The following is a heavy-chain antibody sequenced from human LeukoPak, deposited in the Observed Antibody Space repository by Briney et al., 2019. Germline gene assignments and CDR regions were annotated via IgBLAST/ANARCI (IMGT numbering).Heavy chain of an antibody. D-gene: IGHD2-21*02. Sequence: ASVKVSCKASGYTFTNYVISWVRQAPGQGLEWVGWISAYNGNTNYAHNLQGRFTMTTDTSTSTAYLELKSLRSDDTAVYYCARGVVLAYCGGDCYSDFDYWGQGTLVSVSS. J-gene: IGHJ4*02. CDR3: ARGVVLAYCGGDCYSDFDY. CDR1: GYTFTNYV. CDR2: ISAYNGNT. V-gene: IGHV1-18*01.